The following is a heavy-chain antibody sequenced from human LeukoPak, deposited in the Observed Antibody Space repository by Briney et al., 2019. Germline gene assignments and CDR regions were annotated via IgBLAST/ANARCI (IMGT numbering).Heavy chain of an antibody. D-gene: IGHD3-22*01. Sequence: SETLSLTCTVSGGSIISGSYYWTWIRQPAGKGLEWIGRIYISGSTNYNPSLKSRVTISVDTSKNQFSLKLSSVTAADTAVYYCASRYYDSSGYPFDYWGQGTLVTVSS. CDR2: IYISGST. CDR1: GGSIISGSYY. J-gene: IGHJ4*02. CDR3: ASRYYDSSGYPFDY. V-gene: IGHV4-61*02.